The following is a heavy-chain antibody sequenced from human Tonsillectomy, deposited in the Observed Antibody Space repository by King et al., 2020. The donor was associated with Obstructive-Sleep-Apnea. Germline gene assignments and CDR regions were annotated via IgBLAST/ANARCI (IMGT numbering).Heavy chain of an antibody. CDR3: AHSRFSSSLWGMDV. D-gene: IGHD6-13*01. Sequence: TLKESGPTLVKPTQTLTLTCTFSGFSLISSGVGVGWIRQPPGKALEWRALIYWEDEKRYSPSLKSRVTITKDTSKNQVVLTMTNMDPVDTATYYCAHSRFSSSLWGMDVWGQGTTVTVSS. CDR2: IYWEDEK. J-gene: IGHJ6*02. CDR1: GFSLISSGVG. V-gene: IGHV2-5*02.